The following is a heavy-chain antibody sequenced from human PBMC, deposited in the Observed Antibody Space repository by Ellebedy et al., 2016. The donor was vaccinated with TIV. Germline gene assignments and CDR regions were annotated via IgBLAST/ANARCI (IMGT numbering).Heavy chain of an antibody. D-gene: IGHD3-16*01. Sequence: PGGSLRLSCAASGFSFRSYWMSWVRQAPGKGLAWVANIYQDGSFRYYVDSVKGRFTISRDNANNALFLQMNSLRAEDTALYYCARRGSYGDYAVQVNSWLDRWGRGTLVTVSS. V-gene: IGHV3-7*01. CDR2: IYQDGSFR. CDR1: GFSFRSYW. CDR3: ARRGSYGDYAVQVNSWLDR. J-gene: IGHJ5*02.